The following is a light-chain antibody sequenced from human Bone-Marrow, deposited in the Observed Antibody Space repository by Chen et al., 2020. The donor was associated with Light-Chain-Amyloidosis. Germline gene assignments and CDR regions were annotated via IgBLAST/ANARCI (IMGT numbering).Light chain of an antibody. V-gene: IGKV1-16*02. J-gene: IGKJ2*01. CDR3: QQYRIYPFT. CDR2: AAS. Sequence: DIQRTQSRSSLCASVGDRVTITCRASQGIGSSLSWFQQKPGKAPKSLIYAASTLQSGLPSKFSGSGSGTDFTLTITSLQPEDFATHFCQQYRIYPFTFGQGTKLEIK. CDR1: QGIGSS.